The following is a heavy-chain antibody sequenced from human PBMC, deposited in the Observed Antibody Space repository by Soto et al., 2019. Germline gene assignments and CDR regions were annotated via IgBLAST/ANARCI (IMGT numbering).Heavy chain of an antibody. CDR2: ISSTTNYI. J-gene: IGHJ4*02. CDR3: ARESEDLTSNFDY. Sequence: EVQLVESGGGLVKPGGSLRLSCAASGFTYTRYSMNLVRQAPGKGLEWVSSISSTTNYIYYGDSMKGRFNISRDNAKNSLYLEMNCLRDEDTAVYYCARESEDLTSNFDYWGQGNMVTVSS. CDR1: GFTYTRYS. V-gene: IGHV3-21*06.